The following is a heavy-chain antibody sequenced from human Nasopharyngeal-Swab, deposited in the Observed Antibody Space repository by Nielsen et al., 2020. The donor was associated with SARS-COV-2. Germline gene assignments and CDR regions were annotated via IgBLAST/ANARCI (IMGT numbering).Heavy chain of an antibody. CDR2: IIPIFGTA. J-gene: IGHJ4*02. D-gene: IGHD6-19*01. CDR1: GGTFSSYA. Sequence: SVKVSCKAPGGTFSSYAISWVRQAPGQGLEWMGGIIPIFGTANYAQKFQGRVTITADESTSTAYMELSSLRSEDTAVYYCARGGSGWPYHYFDYWGQGTLVTVSS. CDR3: ARGGSGWPYHYFDY. V-gene: IGHV1-69*13.